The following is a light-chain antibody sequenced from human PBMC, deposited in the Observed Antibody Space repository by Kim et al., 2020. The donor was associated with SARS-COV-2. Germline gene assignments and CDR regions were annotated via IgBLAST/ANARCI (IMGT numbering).Light chain of an antibody. Sequence: CPGARATLSCRASQSTSSNDLTWYQQKPGQPPRLLIYGASSRATGIPDRFSGSGSGPDFTLTISRLEPEDFAVYYCQQYGGSPSYTFGQGTKLEI. CDR1: QSTSSND. J-gene: IGKJ2*01. V-gene: IGKV3-20*01. CDR3: QQYGGSPSYT. CDR2: GAS.